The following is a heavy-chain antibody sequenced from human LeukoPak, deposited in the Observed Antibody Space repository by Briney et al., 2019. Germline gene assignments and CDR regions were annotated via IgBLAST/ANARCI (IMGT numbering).Heavy chain of an antibody. V-gene: IGHV1-2*02. J-gene: IGHJ4*02. Sequence: ASVKVSCKASGYTFTGYYMHWVRQAPGQGLEWMGWINPNSGGTNYAQKFQGRVTMTRDTSISTAYMELSRLRSDDTAVYYCARVGYSSSWYYSDYWGQGTLVTVSS. CDR2: INPNSGGT. D-gene: IGHD6-13*01. CDR1: GYTFTGYY. CDR3: ARVGYSSSWYYSDY.